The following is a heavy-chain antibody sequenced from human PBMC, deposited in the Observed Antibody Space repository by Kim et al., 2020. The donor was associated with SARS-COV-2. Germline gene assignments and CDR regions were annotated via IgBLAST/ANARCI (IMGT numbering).Heavy chain of an antibody. V-gene: IGHV3-30*03. CDR1: GFILSNYG. J-gene: IGHJ1*01. Sequence: GGSLRLSCAASGFILSNYGMHWVRQAPGKGLEWVAVFSYDGSYQYYADSVKGRFIISRDISKNTLYLQMNSLRAEDTAVYYCARDPSDCHTFQHWGQGALVTVSS. CDR2: FSYDGSYQ. CDR3: ARDPSDCHTFQH. D-gene: IGHD2-21*02.